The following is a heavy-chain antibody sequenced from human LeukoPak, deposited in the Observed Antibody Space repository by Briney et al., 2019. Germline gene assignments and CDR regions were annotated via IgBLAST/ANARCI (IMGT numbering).Heavy chain of an antibody. Sequence: ASVKVSCKASGYSFSDYFIHWVRQAPGQGLEWMGIINPSGGSTSYAQKFQGRVTMTRDTSTSTVYMELSSLRSEDTAVYYCARDPRCSSTSCPYYYYGMDVWGQGATVTVSS. J-gene: IGHJ6*02. CDR1: GYSFSDYF. CDR3: ARDPRCSSTSCPYYYYGMDV. CDR2: INPSGGST. V-gene: IGHV1-46*01. D-gene: IGHD2-2*01.